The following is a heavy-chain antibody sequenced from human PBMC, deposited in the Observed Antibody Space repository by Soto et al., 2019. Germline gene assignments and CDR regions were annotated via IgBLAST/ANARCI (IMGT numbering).Heavy chain of an antibody. Sequence: QVQLVQSGAEVKKPGASVKVSCKASGYTFTNYGIRWVRQAPGQGLGWMGWISGYNGNTNYAQKFQRRVTMTTDTSTSTAYMAVRSLRSEDTAVYYCAREASHYFDYWGQGTLVTVSS. CDR3: AREASHYFDY. J-gene: IGHJ4*02. V-gene: IGHV1-18*01. CDR2: ISGYNGNT. CDR1: GYTFTNYG.